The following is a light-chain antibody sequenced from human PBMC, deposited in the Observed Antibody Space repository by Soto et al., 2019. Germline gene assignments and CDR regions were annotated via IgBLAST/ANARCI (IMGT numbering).Light chain of an antibody. J-gene: IGKJ3*01. CDR3: QQYSSSPPEFT. Sequence: EIVLTQSPGTLSVSPGERVTLSCRASQSVSSNYLAWYQQRPGQAPRLLIFGASYRATGIPDRFSGSGSGTDFTLTISRLEPEDFADYYCQQYSSSPPEFTFGPGTKVDSK. CDR1: QSVSSNY. V-gene: IGKV3-20*01. CDR2: GAS.